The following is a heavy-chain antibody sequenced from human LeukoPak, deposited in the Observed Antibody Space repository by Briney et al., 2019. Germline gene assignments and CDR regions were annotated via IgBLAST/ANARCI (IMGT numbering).Heavy chain of an antibody. Sequence: GGSLRLSCAASGFTFSSYAMNWVRQAPGKGLEWVAFIRYDGGNMYYADSVKGRFTISRDNSENTLYLQMNSLRAEDTAVYYCSKENVNTAMIGEGFDFWGQGTLVTVSS. CDR2: IRYDGGNM. V-gene: IGHV3-30*02. J-gene: IGHJ4*02. D-gene: IGHD5-18*01. CDR3: SKENVNTAMIGEGFDF. CDR1: GFTFSSYA.